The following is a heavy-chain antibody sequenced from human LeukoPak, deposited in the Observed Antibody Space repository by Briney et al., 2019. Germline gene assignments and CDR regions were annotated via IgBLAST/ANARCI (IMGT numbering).Heavy chain of an antibody. Sequence: PAGSLRLSCAASGFTFSSYSMNWVRQAPGKGLEWVSSISSSSTDIYYADSVKGRFAISRDSAKNSLYLQMNSLRAEDTAVYYCARDMNTVTTAYFHHWGQGTLVSVSS. CDR2: ISSSSTDI. V-gene: IGHV3-21*01. CDR1: GFTFSSYS. CDR3: ARDMNTVTTAYFHH. D-gene: IGHD4-17*01. J-gene: IGHJ1*01.